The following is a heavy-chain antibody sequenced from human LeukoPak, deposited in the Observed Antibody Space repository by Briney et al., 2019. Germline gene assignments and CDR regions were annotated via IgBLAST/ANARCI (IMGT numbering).Heavy chain of an antibody. D-gene: IGHD6-6*01. J-gene: IGHJ4*02. Sequence: ASVKVSCKASGYTFIDYYMHWLRQAPGQGLEWMGWINPNSGGTNYAQKFQGRVTVTRETSISTAYMELSRLRSDDTAVYYCAIRGSSAPGGYWGQGTLVTVSS. CDR2: INPNSGGT. CDR3: AIRGSSAPGGY. CDR1: GYTFIDYY. V-gene: IGHV1-2*02.